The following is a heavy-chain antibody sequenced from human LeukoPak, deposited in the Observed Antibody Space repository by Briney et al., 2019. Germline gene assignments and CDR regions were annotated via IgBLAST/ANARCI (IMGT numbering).Heavy chain of an antibody. CDR3: ARGGYYYDSSVSNWFDP. D-gene: IGHD3-22*01. J-gene: IGHJ5*02. CDR2: ISGSGGST. V-gene: IGHV3-23*01. CDR1: GFTFSSYA. Sequence: GGSLRLSCAASGFTFSSYAMSWVRQAPGKGLEWVSAISGSGGSTYYADSVKGRFTISRDNSKNTLYLQMNSLRAEDTAVYYCARGGYYYDSSVSNWFDPWGQGTLVTVSS.